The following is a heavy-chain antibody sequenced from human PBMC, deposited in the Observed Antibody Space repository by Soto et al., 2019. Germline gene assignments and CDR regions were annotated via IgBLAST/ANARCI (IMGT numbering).Heavy chain of an antibody. CDR1: GFTFSSYG. J-gene: IGHJ4*02. V-gene: IGHV3-30*18. CDR2: ISYDGSNK. D-gene: IGHD6-19*01. Sequence: QVQLVESGGGVVQPGRSLRLSCAASGFTFSSYGMHWVRQAPGKGLEWVAVISYDGSNKYYADSVKGRFTISRDNSKNTLYLQMNSLRADDTAVYYCAKDAGAVAGSASSFFYYWGQGTLVTVSS. CDR3: AKDAGAVAGSASSFFYY.